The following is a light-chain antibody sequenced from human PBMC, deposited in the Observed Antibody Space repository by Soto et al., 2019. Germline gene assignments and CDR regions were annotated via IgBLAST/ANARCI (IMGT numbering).Light chain of an antibody. CDR3: QKYDDWLRLT. CDR1: QSVNIY. Sequence: EIVMTQSPATLSVSPGERATLSCMASQSVNIYFAWYQQKPGQAPRLLIFGATYRATGITARFSGSGSGTEFNLTISSLQSEDFAVYFCQKYDDWLRLTFGGGTKVEIK. CDR2: GAT. V-gene: IGKV3D-15*01. J-gene: IGKJ4*01.